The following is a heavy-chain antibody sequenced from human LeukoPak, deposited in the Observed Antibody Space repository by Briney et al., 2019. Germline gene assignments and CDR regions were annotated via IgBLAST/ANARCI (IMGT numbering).Heavy chain of an antibody. CDR1: GDSISSGDYY. CDR2: IYYTETA. D-gene: IGHD3-10*01. J-gene: IGHJ4*02. CDR3: ARVGTTMVRGIISPESPDN. V-gene: IGHV4-30-4*01. Sequence: SETLPLTCTVSGDSISSGDYYWSWIRQPPGKGLEWIGYIYYTETAYYNPSLESRVSISLDTSKNQFSLKLRSVTVADTAVYYCARVGTTMVRGIISPESPDNWGQGTLVTVSS.